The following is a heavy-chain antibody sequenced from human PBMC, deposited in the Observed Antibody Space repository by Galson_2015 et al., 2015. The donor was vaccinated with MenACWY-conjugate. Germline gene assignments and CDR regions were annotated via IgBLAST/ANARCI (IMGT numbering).Heavy chain of an antibody. CDR2: TSYDGSQR. Sequence: SLRLSCAASGFNIRSYAMHWIRQAPGKGLEWVAVTSYDGSQRYYAESVQGRFTISRDNSKNTLFLQLNSVREEDTAVYYCARDQQGYNSSLFRSFDYWGQGILVTVSS. D-gene: IGHD5-18*01. CDR1: GFNIRSYA. CDR3: ARDQQGYNSSLFRSFDY. J-gene: IGHJ4*02. V-gene: IGHV3-30*04.